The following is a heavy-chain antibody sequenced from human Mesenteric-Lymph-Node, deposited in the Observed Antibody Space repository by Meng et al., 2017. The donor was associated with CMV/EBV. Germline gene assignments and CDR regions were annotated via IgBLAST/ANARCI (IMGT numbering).Heavy chain of an antibody. J-gene: IGHJ6*02. Sequence: GGSLRLSCAASGFSFSSFGMHWVRQAPGKGLEWVTFIRYDGSSQYYADSVKGRFTISRDNSKNILYLQMSALRAEDTAVYYCARDFYYGMDVWGPGTTVTVSS. CDR1: GFSFSSFG. CDR2: IRYDGSSQ. V-gene: IGHV3-30*02. CDR3: ARDFYYGMDV.